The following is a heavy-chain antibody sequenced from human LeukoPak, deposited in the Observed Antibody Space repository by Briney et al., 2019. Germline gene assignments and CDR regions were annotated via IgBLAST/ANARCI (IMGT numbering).Heavy chain of an antibody. CDR2: VSPYNGDT. CDR3: ARVGRWLRAFDI. Sequence: GASVKVSCKTSGYIFTDYGINWARQAPGHGLEWMGWVSPYNGDTKYEQKFQGRVTLTTDTSTSTAYMELRSLRSDDTAVYYCARVGRWLRAFDIWGQGTMITVSS. CDR1: GYIFTDYG. J-gene: IGHJ3*02. V-gene: IGHV1-18*01. D-gene: IGHD5-12*01.